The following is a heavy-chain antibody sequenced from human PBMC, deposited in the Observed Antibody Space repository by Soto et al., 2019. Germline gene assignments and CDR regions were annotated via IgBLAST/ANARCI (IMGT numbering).Heavy chain of an antibody. CDR2: IAYDGRNK. D-gene: IGHD1-1*01. V-gene: IGHV3-30*04. CDR3: ARELERVFDY. Sequence: GGSLRLSCAPSGFTFSNYAMHWVRQAPGKGLEWVAVIAYDGRNKYYADSVKGRFTISRDNSKNTLYLQMNSLRIEDTAVYYCARELERVFDYWGQGTLVTVSS. J-gene: IGHJ4*02. CDR1: GFTFSNYA.